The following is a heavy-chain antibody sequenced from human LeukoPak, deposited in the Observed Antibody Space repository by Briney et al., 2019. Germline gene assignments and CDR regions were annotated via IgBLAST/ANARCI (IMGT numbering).Heavy chain of an antibody. CDR3: ARDGSSSWYFDAFDI. CDR2: IYYSGST. D-gene: IGHD6-13*01. J-gene: IGHJ3*02. CDR1: GGSISSYY. V-gene: IGHV4-59*12. Sequence: SETLSLTCTVSGGSISSYYWSWIRQPPGKGLEWIGYIYYSGSTNYNPSLKSRVTISVDTSKNQFSLKLSSVTAADTAVYYCARDGSSSWYFDAFDIWGQGTMVTVSS.